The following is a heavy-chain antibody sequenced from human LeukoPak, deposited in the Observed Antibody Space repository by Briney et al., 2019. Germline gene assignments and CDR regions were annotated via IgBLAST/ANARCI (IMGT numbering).Heavy chain of an antibody. CDR3: ARDRSGRIKENWFDP. CDR2: IYYSGST. D-gene: IGHD2-15*01. Sequence: PSETLSLTCTVSGGSISSYYWSWIRQPPGKGLEWIGYIYYSGSTNYNPSLKSRVTISVDTSKNQFSLKLSSVTAADTAVYYCARDRSGRIKENWFDPWGQGTLVTVSS. J-gene: IGHJ5*02. V-gene: IGHV4-59*01. CDR1: GGSISSYY.